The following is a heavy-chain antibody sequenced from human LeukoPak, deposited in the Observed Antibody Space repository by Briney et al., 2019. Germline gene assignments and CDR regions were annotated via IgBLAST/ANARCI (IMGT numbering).Heavy chain of an antibody. CDR1: GFTFSSYG. D-gene: IGHD3-10*01. J-gene: IGHJ6*03. Sequence: GGSLRLSCAASGFTFSSYGMHWVRQAPGKGLEWVAVISYDGSNKYYADSVKGRFTISRDNSKNTLYLQMNSLRAEDTAVYYCARDTSGKDYYYFMDVWGKGTTVTISS. CDR2: ISYDGSNK. V-gene: IGHV3-30*03. CDR3: ARDTSGKDYYYFMDV.